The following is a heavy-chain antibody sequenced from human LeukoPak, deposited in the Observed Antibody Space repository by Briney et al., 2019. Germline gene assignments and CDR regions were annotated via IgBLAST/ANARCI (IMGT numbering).Heavy chain of an antibody. Sequence: PSETLSLTCTVSGGSISSYYWNWIRQPPGKGLEWIGYIYYSGSTKYNPSLKSRVTISVDTSKNQFSLKLSSVTAADTAVYYCARDLLGSSSSGVAFDIWGQGIMVTVSS. V-gene: IGHV4-59*01. J-gene: IGHJ3*02. CDR1: GGSISSYY. CDR3: ARDLLGSSSSGVAFDI. CDR2: IYYSGST. D-gene: IGHD6-6*01.